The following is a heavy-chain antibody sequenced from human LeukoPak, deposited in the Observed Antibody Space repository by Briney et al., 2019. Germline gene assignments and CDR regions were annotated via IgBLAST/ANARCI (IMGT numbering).Heavy chain of an antibody. D-gene: IGHD3-3*01. J-gene: IGHJ3*02. V-gene: IGHV3-15*01. CDR3: TRGLLGVVNDAFGI. Sequence: GGSLRLSCAASGFTFDNAWMNWVRQTPGKGLEWVGRIKSKTDGGTTDYAAPVKGRFTISRDDSKNTLYLQMNSLKTEDTAVYYCTRGLLGVVNDAFGIWGQGTMVTVSS. CDR2: IKSKTDGGTT. CDR1: GFTFDNAW.